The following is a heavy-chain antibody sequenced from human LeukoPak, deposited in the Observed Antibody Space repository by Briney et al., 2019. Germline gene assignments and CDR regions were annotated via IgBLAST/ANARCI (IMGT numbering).Heavy chain of an antibody. D-gene: IGHD3-10*01. CDR1: GGSISSSSYY. V-gene: IGHV4-39*07. CDR3: ARVSNLNYYGSGSYYFYYYYYYMDV. Sequence: PSETLSLTCTVSGGSISSSSYYWGWIRQPPGKGLEWIGSIYYSGSTYYNPSLKSRVTISVDTSKNQFSLKLSSVTAADTAVYYCARVSNLNYYGSGSYYFYYYYYYMDVWGKGTTVTISS. CDR2: IYYSGST. J-gene: IGHJ6*03.